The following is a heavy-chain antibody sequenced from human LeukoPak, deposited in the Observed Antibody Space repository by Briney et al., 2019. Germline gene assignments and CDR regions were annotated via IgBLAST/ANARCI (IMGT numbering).Heavy chain of an antibody. CDR1: GFTVGDDA. CDR2: IRSNAYRGTT. J-gene: IGHJ6*02. Sequence: PGGSLRLSCTTSGFTVGDDAMSWVRQAPGKGLGWVGFIRSNAYRGTTEYAASVKGRFTISRDDSKSVVYLQMNSLKSEDTAVYYCSRGPIQLWVHNGMDVWGQGTTVTVSS. V-gene: IGHV3-49*04. D-gene: IGHD5-18*01. CDR3: SRGPIQLWVHNGMDV.